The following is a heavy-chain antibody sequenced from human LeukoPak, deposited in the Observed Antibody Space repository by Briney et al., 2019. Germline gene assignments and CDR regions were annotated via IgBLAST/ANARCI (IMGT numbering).Heavy chain of an antibody. CDR3: ASGPYGEYSGDYYYYYVDV. CDR1: GGTFSSYA. Sequence: SVKVSCKASGGTFSSYAISWVRQAPGQGLEWMGRIIPILGIANYAQKFQGRVTVTADKSTSTAYMELSSLRSEDTAVYYCASGPYGEYSGDYYYYYVDVWGKGTTVTVSS. V-gene: IGHV1-69*04. CDR2: IIPILGIA. J-gene: IGHJ6*03. D-gene: IGHD4-17*01.